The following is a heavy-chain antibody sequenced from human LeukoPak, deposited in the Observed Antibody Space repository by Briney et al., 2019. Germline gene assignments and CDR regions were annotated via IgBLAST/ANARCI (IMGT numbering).Heavy chain of an antibody. CDR1: GFTFSSYS. D-gene: IGHD5-18*01. CDR3: ARGGYRYGHFDY. Sequence: GGSLRLSCAASGFTFSSYSMNWVRQAPGKGLEWVSSISSSSSYIYYADSVKGRFTISRDNAKNSLYLQMNSLRAEDTAVYYCARGGYRYGHFDYWGQGTLVTVSS. V-gene: IGHV3-21*01. CDR2: ISSSSSYI. J-gene: IGHJ4*02.